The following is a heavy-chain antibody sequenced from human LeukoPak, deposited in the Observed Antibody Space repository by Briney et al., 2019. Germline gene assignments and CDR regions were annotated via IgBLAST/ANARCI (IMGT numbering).Heavy chain of an antibody. Sequence: GGSLRLSCAASGFTFSSYDMHWVRQPTGKGLEWVSVIGTAGDTYYVGSVKGRFTISREDAKNTLYLQMNSLSAGDTAVYYRARSAEGLDVLDIWGQGTMVTVSS. CDR1: GFTFSSYD. CDR3: ARSAEGLDVLDI. CDR2: IGTAGDT. D-gene: IGHD3-10*01. V-gene: IGHV3-13*01. J-gene: IGHJ3*02.